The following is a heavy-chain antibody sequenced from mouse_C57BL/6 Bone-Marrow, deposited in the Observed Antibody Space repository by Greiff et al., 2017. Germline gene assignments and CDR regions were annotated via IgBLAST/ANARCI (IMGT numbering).Heavy chain of an antibody. CDR1: GFTFSSYA. CDR2: ISDGGSYT. J-gene: IGHJ1*03. Sequence: EVKLMESGGGLVKPGGSLKLSCAASGFTFSSYAMSWVRQTPEKRLEWVATISDGGSYTYYPDNVKGRFTLSRDNAKNNLYLQMSHLKSEDTAMYYCAREVTYDVGGTGTTVTVSS. V-gene: IGHV5-4*01. D-gene: IGHD2-12*01. CDR3: AREVTYDV.